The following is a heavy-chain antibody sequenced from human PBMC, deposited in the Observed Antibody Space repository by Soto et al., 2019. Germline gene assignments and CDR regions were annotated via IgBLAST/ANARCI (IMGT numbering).Heavy chain of an antibody. D-gene: IGHD5-18*01. CDR3: AKAHSGYSYGLDAFDV. CDR1: GFTFSSYG. V-gene: IGHV3-30*18. J-gene: IGHJ3*01. Sequence: QVQLVESGGGVVQPGRSLRLSCAASGFTFSSYGMHWVRQAPGKGLEWVAVISYDGSNQYYADSVKGRFTISRDNSKNALDLQMFSLRAEDTAVYYCAKAHSGYSYGLDAFDVWGQGTMVTVSS. CDR2: ISYDGSNQ.